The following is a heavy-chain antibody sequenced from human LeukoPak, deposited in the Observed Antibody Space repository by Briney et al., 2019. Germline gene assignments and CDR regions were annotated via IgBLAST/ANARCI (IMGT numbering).Heavy chain of an antibody. CDR1: GGSFSDFY. D-gene: IGHD5-12*01. CDR3: ARDIENWFDP. CDR2: ITHNGRT. Sequence: SETLSLTCAVYGGSFSDFYWSWIRQSPGRGLEWIGEITHNGRTNYNASLKSRVAISVDTSKNQFSLNVSSVTAADSAVYYCARDIENWFDPWGQGTLVTVSS. J-gene: IGHJ5*02. V-gene: IGHV4-34*01.